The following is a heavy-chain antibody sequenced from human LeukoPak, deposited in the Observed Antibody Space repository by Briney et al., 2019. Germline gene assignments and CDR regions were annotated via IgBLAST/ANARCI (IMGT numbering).Heavy chain of an antibody. J-gene: IGHJ5*02. V-gene: IGHV1-8*01. CDR3: ARGRRRPYNWFDP. CDR1: GYTSTSYD. CDR2: MNPNSGNT. Sequence: ASVKVSCKASGYTSTSYDINWVRQATGQGLEWMGWMNPNSGNTGYAQKFQGRVTMTRNTSISTAYMELSSLRSEDTAVYYCARGRRRPYNWFDPWGQGTLVTVSS. D-gene: IGHD6-6*01.